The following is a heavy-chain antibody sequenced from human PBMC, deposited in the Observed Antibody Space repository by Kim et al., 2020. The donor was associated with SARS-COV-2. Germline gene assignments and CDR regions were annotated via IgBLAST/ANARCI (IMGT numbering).Heavy chain of an antibody. CDR1: GFTFNAYS. CDR3: ARDFTADYFDY. D-gene: IGHD2-21*02. Sequence: GGSLRLSCAASGFTFNAYSMHWVRQPPGKGLEWVAVIWYDENNKYYADSVKGRFIVSRDNSKNTLYLQMNSLKAEDTAVYYCARDFTADYFDYWDQGTLVTVSS. V-gene: IGHV3-33*01. CDR2: IWYDENNK. J-gene: IGHJ4*02.